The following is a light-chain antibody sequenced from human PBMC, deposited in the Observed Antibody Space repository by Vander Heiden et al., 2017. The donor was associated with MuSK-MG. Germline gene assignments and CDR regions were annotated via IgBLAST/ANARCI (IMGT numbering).Light chain of an antibody. Sequence: EIVLTRSPAPLSFSPGEQATLSCRASQSVSSKLAWYQQKPGQAPRLLIYGASTRATGIPARFSGSGSGTEFTLTISSLQSEDFAVYYCQQYNNWPPITFGQGTRLEIK. CDR2: GAS. J-gene: IGKJ5*01. V-gene: IGKV3-15*01. CDR1: QSVSSK. CDR3: QQYNNWPPIT.